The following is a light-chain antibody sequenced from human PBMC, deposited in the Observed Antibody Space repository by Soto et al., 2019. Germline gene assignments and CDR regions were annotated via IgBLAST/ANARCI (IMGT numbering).Light chain of an antibody. CDR2: SAS. J-gene: IGKJ5*01. CDR1: QGIGNS. CDR3: QKYNTVPAT. V-gene: IGKV1-27*01. Sequence: DIQMTQSPPSLSASVGDRVTITCRASQGIGNSLAWYQQKPGTVPKLLIYSASTLQSGVPSRFSGSGSGTDFTLTISSLQPEDGAAYYCQKYNTVPATFGQGTRLEI.